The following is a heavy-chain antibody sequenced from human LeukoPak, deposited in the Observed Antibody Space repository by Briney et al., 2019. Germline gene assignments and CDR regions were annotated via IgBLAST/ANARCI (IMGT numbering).Heavy chain of an antibody. D-gene: IGHD3-22*01. J-gene: IGHJ4*02. CDR1: GYTFTSYD. V-gene: IGHV1-8*01. Sequence: GASVKVPCKASGYTFTSYDITWVRQASGEGLEWMGWMNPNNGNTGYAQRFQGRVTLTRDTSISTAYMELSSLRSEDTAVYYCARGFLDYDSSDYAFSYYWGQGTLVTVSS. CDR2: MNPNNGNT. CDR3: ARGFLDYDSSDYAFSYY.